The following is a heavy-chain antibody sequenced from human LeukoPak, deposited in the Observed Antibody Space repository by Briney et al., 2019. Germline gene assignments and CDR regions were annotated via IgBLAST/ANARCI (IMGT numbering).Heavy chain of an antibody. V-gene: IGHV3-30*03. J-gene: IGHJ4*02. D-gene: IGHD3-22*01. CDR2: ISYDGSEK. CDR3: ARDSSWHYCTDY. Sequence: GGSLRLSCAASGFTFSSYGMHWVRQAPGKGPEWVAGISYDGSEKWYADSVKGRFALSRDNSKSMLYMQMNTLIAEDTAVYYCARDSSWHYCTDYWGQGNLVTVSS. CDR1: GFTFSSYG.